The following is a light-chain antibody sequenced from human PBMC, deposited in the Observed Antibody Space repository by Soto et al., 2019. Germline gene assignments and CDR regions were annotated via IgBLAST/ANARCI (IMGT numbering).Light chain of an antibody. Sequence: EIVMTQSPATLSVSPGERATLSCRASQSVSSNLAWFQQKPGQAPRLLIYGASTRDTGISARFSGSGSGTEFTLTISSLQSGDFAVYHCQQYNNWLTWTFGQGTKVDIK. V-gene: IGKV3-15*01. CDR3: QQYNNWLTWT. CDR2: GAS. J-gene: IGKJ1*01. CDR1: QSVSSN.